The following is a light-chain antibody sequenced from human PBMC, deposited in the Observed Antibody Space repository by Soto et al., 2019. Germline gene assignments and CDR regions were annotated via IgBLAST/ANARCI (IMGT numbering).Light chain of an antibody. Sequence: HSAVTQPASVSGSPGQSITISCTGTSSDVGGYNYVSWYQQHPGKGPKLMIYEVSNRPSGVSNRFSGSKSGNTATLTISGLQAEDEADYYCSSYTSTTTRVFGTGTKVTVL. CDR3: SSYTSTTTRV. CDR1: SSDVGGYNY. J-gene: IGLJ1*01. CDR2: EVS. V-gene: IGLV2-14*03.